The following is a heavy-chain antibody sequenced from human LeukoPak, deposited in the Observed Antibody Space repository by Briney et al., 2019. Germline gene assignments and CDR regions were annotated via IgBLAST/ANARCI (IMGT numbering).Heavy chain of an antibody. V-gene: IGHV5-51*01. J-gene: IGHJ5*02. CDR3: ARQEYCSGSCYTWFDP. CDR2: IYPADSDI. CDR1: GYSINNYW. Sequence: GESLKISCKGSGYSINNYWIGWVRQMPGKGLEWMGIIYPADSDIRYSPSFQGQVTISADKSISTAYLQWSSLKASDTAMYYCARQEYCSGSCYTWFDPWGQGTLVIVSS. D-gene: IGHD2-15*01.